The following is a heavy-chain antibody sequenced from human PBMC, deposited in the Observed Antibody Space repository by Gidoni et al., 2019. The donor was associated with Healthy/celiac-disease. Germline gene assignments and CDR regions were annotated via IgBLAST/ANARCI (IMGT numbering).Heavy chain of an antibody. CDR3: ARARRALNDFWSGYYGGWFDP. J-gene: IGHJ5*02. CDR2: ISYDGSNK. Sequence: QVQLVESGGGVVQPGRSLRLSCAASGFTCSSYAMHWVRQAPGKGLEWVAVISYDGSNKYYADSVKGRFTISRDNSKNTLYLQMNSLRAEDTSVYYCARARRALNDFWSGYYGGWFDPWGQGTLVTVSS. V-gene: IGHV3-30-3*01. CDR1: GFTCSSYA. D-gene: IGHD3-3*01.